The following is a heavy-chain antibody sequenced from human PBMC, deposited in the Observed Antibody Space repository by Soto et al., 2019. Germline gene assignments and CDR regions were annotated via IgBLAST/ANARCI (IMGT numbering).Heavy chain of an antibody. CDR3: ARDDEYSGNGMDV. Sequence: QVQLVESGGGVVQPERSLRLSCAASGFTFSNYGMHWVRQAPGKGLEWVAVILNDGSNRYHADSVKDRFTISRDNSKNMLYWQMNRLRAEDTAVYYCARDDEYSGNGMDVWGQGTTVTVS. D-gene: IGHD3-10*01. V-gene: IGHV3-33*01. CDR2: ILNDGSNR. J-gene: IGHJ6*02. CDR1: GFTFSNYG.